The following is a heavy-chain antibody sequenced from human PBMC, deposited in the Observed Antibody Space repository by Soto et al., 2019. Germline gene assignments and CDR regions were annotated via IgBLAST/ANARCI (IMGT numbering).Heavy chain of an antibody. D-gene: IGHD1-26*01. J-gene: IGHJ4*02. Sequence: QVQLQESGPRLVKPSGTLSLTCTVSGGSITNSNWWRWVRLPPAKGLEWIGDIYHAGSTKYNPSLERRVTTSVDTSDNQFALTLTSVTAADTAVYFCARGPPIVGNTTPLDSWGQGTLVTVS. V-gene: IGHV4-4*02. CDR3: ARGPPIVGNTTPLDS. CDR1: GGSITNSNW. CDR2: IYHAGST.